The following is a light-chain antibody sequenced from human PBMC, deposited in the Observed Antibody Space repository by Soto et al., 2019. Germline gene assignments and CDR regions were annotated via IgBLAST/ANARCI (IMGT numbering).Light chain of an antibody. CDR2: KVS. Sequence: DIHMTQSPATLSASVGDRVTITCRASQTVSPWLAWYQQKPGAAPHLLIYKVSNLESGVPSRFSGSGSGADFTLTITGLQPDDFATYSCQQYNRGVTFGPGTKVEIK. CDR3: QQYNRGVT. J-gene: IGKJ1*01. CDR1: QTVSPW. V-gene: IGKV1-5*03.